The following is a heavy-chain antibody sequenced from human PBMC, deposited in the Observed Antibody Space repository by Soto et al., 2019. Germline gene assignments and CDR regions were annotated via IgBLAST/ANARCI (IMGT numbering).Heavy chain of an antibody. V-gene: IGHV1-18*01. CDR3: ARDAPPPELRFLEWHNYDYNGMDV. CDR1: GYSCTAYG. Sequence: GASVKVSCKTSGYSCTAYGISWVRQAPGQGLEWMGWISCYNGKTKYAQKVQGRVTMTTDTSTSTAYMEARSLRSDDTAIYYCARDAPPPELRFLEWHNYDYNGMDVWGQGTTVTVSS. J-gene: IGHJ6*02. D-gene: IGHD3-3*01. CDR2: ISCYNGKT.